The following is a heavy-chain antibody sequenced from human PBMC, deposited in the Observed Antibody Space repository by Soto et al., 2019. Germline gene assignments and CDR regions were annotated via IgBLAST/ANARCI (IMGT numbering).Heavy chain of an antibody. CDR3: ASPQTGYSSPRFDY. J-gene: IGHJ4*02. D-gene: IGHD6-13*01. CDR2: IIPIFGTA. V-gene: IGHV1-69*13. Sequence: ASVKVSCKASGGTFSSYAISWVRQAPGQGLEWMGGIIPIFGTANYAQKFQGRVTITADESTSTAYMELSSLRSEDTAVYYCASPQTGYSSPRFDYWGQGTLVTVSS. CDR1: GGTFSSYA.